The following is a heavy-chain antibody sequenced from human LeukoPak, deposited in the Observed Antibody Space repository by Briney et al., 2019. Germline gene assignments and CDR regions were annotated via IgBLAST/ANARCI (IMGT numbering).Heavy chain of an antibody. CDR3: AFSSMNTVPIRQQGTDY. CDR1: GFPFSRYD. J-gene: IGHJ4*02. V-gene: IGHV3-21*06. D-gene: IGHD4-17*01. Sequence: GGSLRLSCAASGFPFSRYDMTWVRQAPGKGLEWVSTITTDSYCIYYKDSVRGRFTISRDNAKNSLYLEMNSLQVADTAMYFCAFSSMNTVPIRQQGTDYWGQGSLVTVSS. CDR2: ITTDSYCI.